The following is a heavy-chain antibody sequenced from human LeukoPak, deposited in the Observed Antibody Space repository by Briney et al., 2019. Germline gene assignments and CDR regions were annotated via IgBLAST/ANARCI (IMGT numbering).Heavy chain of an antibody. V-gene: IGHV4-39*07. CDR2: IYYIGST. J-gene: IGHJ4*02. D-gene: IGHD3-22*01. Sequence: SETLSLTCTVSNDSISSSSYYWGWIRQPPGKGLEWIGSIYYIGSTYYNPSLKSRVTISVDTSKNQFSLKLSSVTAADTAVYYCSRLIPEATWEYESSFFPYYFDYWGQGTLVTVSA. CDR1: NDSISSSSYY. CDR3: SRLIPEATWEYESSFFPYYFDY.